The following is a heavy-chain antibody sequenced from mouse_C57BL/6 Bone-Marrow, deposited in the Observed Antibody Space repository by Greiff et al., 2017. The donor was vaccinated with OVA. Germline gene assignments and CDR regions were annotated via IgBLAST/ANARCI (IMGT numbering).Heavy chain of an antibody. CDR1: GFSLTSYG. D-gene: IGHD2-4*01. Sequence: QVQLQQSGPGLVQPSQSLSITCTVSGFSLTSYGVHWVRQPPGKGLEWLGVIWSGGSTDYNAAFISRLSISKDNSKSQVFFKMNSLQADDTAIYYCAKKRLDYDDYYAMDYWGQGTSVTVSS. V-gene: IGHV2-4*01. CDR3: AKKRLDYDDYYAMDY. J-gene: IGHJ4*01. CDR2: IWSGGST.